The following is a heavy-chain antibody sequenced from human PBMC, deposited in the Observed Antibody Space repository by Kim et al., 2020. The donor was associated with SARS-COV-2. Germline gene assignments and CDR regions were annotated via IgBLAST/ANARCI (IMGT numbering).Heavy chain of an antibody. V-gene: IGHV3-11*01. J-gene: IGHJ4*02. CDR3: ARVRYCSSTSCYREHVFDY. Sequence: GRFTISRDNAKNSLYLQMNSLRAEDTAVYYCARVRYCSSTSCYREHVFDYWGQGTLVTVSS. D-gene: IGHD2-2*02.